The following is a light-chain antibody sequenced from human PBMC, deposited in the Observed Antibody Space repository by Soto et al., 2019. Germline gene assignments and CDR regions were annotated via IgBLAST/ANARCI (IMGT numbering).Light chain of an antibody. V-gene: IGKV3-20*01. CDR2: GAS. CDR3: QQYESSWT. J-gene: IGKJ1*01. CDR1: QSISSTF. Sequence: EIVLTQSPGTLSLSPGEGATLSCRASQSISSTFLAWYQHKPGQAPRVLIYGASSRAAGIPDRFSGSGSGTDFTLTISRLEPEDFAVYYCQQYESSWTFGQGTKVEMK.